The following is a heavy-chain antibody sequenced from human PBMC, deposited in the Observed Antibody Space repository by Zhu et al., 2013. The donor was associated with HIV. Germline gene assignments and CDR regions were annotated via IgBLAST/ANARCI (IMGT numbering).Heavy chain of an antibody. V-gene: IGHV1-2*02. Sequence: VQLVQSGAEVRKPGTSVKVSCKASGYSFTGYYMHWVRQAPGQGLEWMGWINPKSGGTNYVQKFQGRVTMTRDTSISTAYMELSRLRSDDTAVYYCARESHFIGYCSSTTCPNWFDPWGQGTLVTVSS. CDR3: ARESHFIGYCSSTTCPNWFDP. CDR2: INPKSGGT. D-gene: IGHD2-2*01. J-gene: IGHJ5*02. CDR1: GYSFTGYY.